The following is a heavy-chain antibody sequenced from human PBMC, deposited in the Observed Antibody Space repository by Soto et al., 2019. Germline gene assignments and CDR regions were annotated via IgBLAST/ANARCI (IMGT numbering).Heavy chain of an antibody. CDR3: AGLMVVAAPAEYFQH. V-gene: IGHV4-39*01. D-gene: IGHD2-15*01. J-gene: IGHJ1*01. CDR2: IYYSGST. CDR1: GGSISSSSYY. Sequence: QLQLQESGPGLVKPSETLSLTCTVSGGSISSSSYYWGWIRQPPGKGLEWIGSIYYSGSTYYNPSLKSRVTISVDTSKNQFSLKLSSVTAADTAVYYCAGLMVVAAPAEYFQHWGQGTLVTVSS.